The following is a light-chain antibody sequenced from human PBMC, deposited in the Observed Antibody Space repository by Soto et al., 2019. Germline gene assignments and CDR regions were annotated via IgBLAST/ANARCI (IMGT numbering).Light chain of an antibody. CDR1: QDVRSW. V-gene: IGKV1-5*01. CDR3: QQYNSHSLYS. CDR2: FAS. Sequence: DIQMTQSPSILSASVGDRVTITCRASQDVRSWLAWYQQKPGKAPKLLIYFASKLESGVSSSFSGSGSGTEYTLTISSLQPDDFATYYRQQYNSHSLYSFGQGTKLEIK. J-gene: IGKJ2*03.